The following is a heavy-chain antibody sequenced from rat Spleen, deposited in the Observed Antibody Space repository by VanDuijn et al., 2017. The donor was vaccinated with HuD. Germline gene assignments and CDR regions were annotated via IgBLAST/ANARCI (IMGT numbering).Heavy chain of an antibody. CDR3: TRAPYGYFDY. Sequence: EVQLVETGGGLVQPGRSLKLSCVASGFTFSSYWMYWIRQAPGKGLEWVSSIINTGGTTYYPDSVKGRFTISRDSAKSTLYLQMNSLRSEDTATYYCTRAPYGYFDYWGQGVVVTVSS. CDR2: IINTGGTT. CDR1: GFTFSSYW. D-gene: IGHD1-3*01. V-gene: IGHV5-31*01. J-gene: IGHJ2*01.